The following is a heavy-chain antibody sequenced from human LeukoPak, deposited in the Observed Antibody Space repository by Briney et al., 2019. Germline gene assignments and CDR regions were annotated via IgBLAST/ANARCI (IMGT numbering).Heavy chain of an antibody. Sequence: SETLSLTCAVYGGSFSGYYWSWICQPPGKGLEWIGEINHSGSTNYNPSLKSRVTISVDTSKNQFSLKLSSVTAADTAVYYCARDRRVVRGVIITLGLDVWGQGTTVTVSS. CDR2: INHSGST. CDR3: ARDRRVVRGVIITLGLDV. J-gene: IGHJ6*02. CDR1: GGSFSGYY. D-gene: IGHD3-10*01. V-gene: IGHV4-34*01.